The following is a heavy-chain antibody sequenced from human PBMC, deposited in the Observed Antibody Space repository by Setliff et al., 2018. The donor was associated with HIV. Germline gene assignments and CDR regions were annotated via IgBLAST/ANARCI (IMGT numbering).Heavy chain of an antibody. CDR3: ATFRAPYCTNTGCFWGVFVT. J-gene: IGHJ3*01. V-gene: IGHV4-31*03. CDR1: GGSIKSGAYY. D-gene: IGHD2-2*01. Sequence: ASETLSLTCTVSGGSIKSGAYYWSWIRQHPGKGLEWIGYIYYSGSSYFNSSLKSRLSLSVDTSKNQFSLELTSVTAADTAAYFCATFRAPYCTNTGCFWGVFVTWGQGTMVTVSS. CDR2: IYYSGSS.